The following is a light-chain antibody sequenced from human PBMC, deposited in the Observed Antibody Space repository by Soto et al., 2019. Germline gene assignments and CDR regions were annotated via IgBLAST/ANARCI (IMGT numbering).Light chain of an antibody. CDR1: QSVSSNH. J-gene: IGKJ5*01. V-gene: IGKV3-20*01. CDR3: QQYNNWPPSIT. CDR2: GAS. Sequence: EIVLTQSPGTLSLSPGERATLSCRASQSVSSNHLAWYQQKLGQAPRLLIYGASSRATGIPDRFSGSGSGTDFTLTISRLEPEDFAVYYCQQYNNWPPSITFGQGTRLEIK.